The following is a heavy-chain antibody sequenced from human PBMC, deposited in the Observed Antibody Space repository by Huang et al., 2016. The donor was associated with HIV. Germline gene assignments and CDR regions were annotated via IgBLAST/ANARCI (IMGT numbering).Heavy chain of an antibody. CDR3: ARVQPPHGRNPLDI. V-gene: IGHV1-46*03. Sequence: QVHLVQSGAEVREPGASVKVSCRPSGNTFTSFHVHWVRQAPGQGLEWMGKIIAGGCIKTYAEKFQGRISMTRDRSTGTIVLELRSLRSEDTAMYYCARVQPPHGRNPLDIWGQGTLITVSS. CDR1: GNTFTSFH. J-gene: IGHJ3*02. CDR2: IIAGGCIK.